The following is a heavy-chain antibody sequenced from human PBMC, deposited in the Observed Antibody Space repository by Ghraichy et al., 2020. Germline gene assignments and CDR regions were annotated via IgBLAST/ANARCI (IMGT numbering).Heavy chain of an antibody. CDR1: GGSITKDY. J-gene: IGHJ4*02. V-gene: IGHV4-59*01. Sequence: SETLSLTCSVSGGSITKDYWSWIRQPPGKGLEWIGYIYYTGSANYTPSLRSRVTISVDTSKNQFSLKLSSVTAADTAVYYCARLLYPDSFDCWGQGTLVTVSS. D-gene: IGHD1-14*01. CDR3: ARLLYPDSFDC. CDR2: IYYTGSA.